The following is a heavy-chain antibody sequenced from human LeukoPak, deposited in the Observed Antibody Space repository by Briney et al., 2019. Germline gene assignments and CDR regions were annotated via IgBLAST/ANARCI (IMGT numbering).Heavy chain of an antibody. D-gene: IGHD4/OR15-4a*01. CDR1: GLTFTSYW. V-gene: IGHV3-74*01. CDR2: INSDGSTT. CDR3: ARDRRLWNMDV. J-gene: IGHJ6*03. Sequence: QLRGSLRLSRAASGLTFTSYWMHWVRPAPGKGLVWVLRINSDGSTTTTADSVKGGSTNPRDNAKNTLYLQMNSLRAEDTAVYYCARDRRLWNMDVWGTGTTVTISS.